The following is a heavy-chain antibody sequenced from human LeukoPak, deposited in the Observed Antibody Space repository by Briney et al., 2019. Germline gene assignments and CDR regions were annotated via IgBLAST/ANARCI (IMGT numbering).Heavy chain of an antibody. J-gene: IGHJ4*02. CDR3: ARFSLYDNSGYYSWLFDF. Sequence: GGSLRLACAASGFTFSTSWMSWVRQAPGKGLEWVANIQQDGSAKYYVDSVKGRFTISRDNAKNSLYLQMNSLRAEDTAVYYCARFSLYDNSGYYSWLFDFWGQGTLVTVSS. CDR1: GFTFSTSW. D-gene: IGHD3-22*01. V-gene: IGHV3-7*01. CDR2: IQQDGSAK.